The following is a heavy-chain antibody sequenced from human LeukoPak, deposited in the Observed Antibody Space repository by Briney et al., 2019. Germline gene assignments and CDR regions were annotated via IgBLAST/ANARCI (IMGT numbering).Heavy chain of an antibody. V-gene: IGHV4-34*01. J-gene: IGHJ4*02. CDR2: INHSGST. D-gene: IGHD3-3*01. CDR1: GGSFSGYY. Sequence: KPSETLSLTCAVYGGSFSGYYWSWIRQPPGKGLEWIGEINHSGSTNYNPSLKSRVTISVDTSKNQFSLKLSSVTAADTAVYYCARGNGVRFSPPFDYWGQGTLVTVSS. CDR3: ARGNGVRFSPPFDY.